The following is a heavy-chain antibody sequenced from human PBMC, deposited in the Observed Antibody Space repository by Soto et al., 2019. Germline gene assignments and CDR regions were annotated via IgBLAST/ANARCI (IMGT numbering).Heavy chain of an antibody. CDR2: IIPILGIA. V-gene: IGHV1-69*02. CDR1: GGTFSSYT. J-gene: IGHJ4*02. Sequence: QVQLVQSGAEVKKPGSSVKVSCKASGGTFSSYTISWVRQAPGQGLEWMGRIIPILGIANYAQKFQGRVTIXAXKXPRTAYMELSSLRSEDTAVYYCAMEYCSSTSCYRDYWGQGTLVTVSS. D-gene: IGHD2-2*02. CDR3: AMEYCSSTSCYRDY.